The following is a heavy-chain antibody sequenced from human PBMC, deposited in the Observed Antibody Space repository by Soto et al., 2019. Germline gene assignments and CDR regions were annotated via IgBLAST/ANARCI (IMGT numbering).Heavy chain of an antibody. CDR2: ISSNGGST. Sequence: GGSLRLSCSASGFTFSSYAMHWVRQAPGKELEYVSAISSNGGSTYYADSVKGRFTISRDNSKNTLYLQMSSLRAEDTAVYYCVTSSPYSSGWYGMDVWGQGTTVTVSS. CDR3: VTSSPYSSGWYGMDV. CDR1: GFTFSSYA. V-gene: IGHV3-64D*06. D-gene: IGHD6-19*01. J-gene: IGHJ6*02.